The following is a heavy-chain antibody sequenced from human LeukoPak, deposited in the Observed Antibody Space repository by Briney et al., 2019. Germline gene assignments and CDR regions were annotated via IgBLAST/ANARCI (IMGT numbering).Heavy chain of an antibody. Sequence: SETLSLTCTVSGGSISSSSYYWGWIRQPPGKGLEWIGSIYYSGSTYYNPSLKSRVTISVDTSKNQFSLKLSSVTAADTAVYYCASLWFGELMYNWFDPWGQGTLVTVSS. CDR1: GGSISSSSYY. D-gene: IGHD3-10*01. CDR2: IYYSGST. V-gene: IGHV4-39*07. CDR3: ASLWFGELMYNWFDP. J-gene: IGHJ5*02.